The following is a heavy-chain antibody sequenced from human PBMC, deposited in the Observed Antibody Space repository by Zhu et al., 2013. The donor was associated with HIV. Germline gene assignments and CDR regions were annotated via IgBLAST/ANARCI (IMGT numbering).Heavy chain of an antibody. CDR1: GYTFTSYY. Sequence: QVQLVQSGAEVKKPGASVKVSCKASGYTFTSYYMHWVRQAPGQGLEWMGIINPSGGSTSYAQKFQGRVTMTRDTSTSTVYMELSSLRSEDTAVYYCARARYSGYDFKDFLGDYWGQGTLVTVSS. V-gene: IGHV1-46*03. CDR3: ARARYSGYDFKDFLGDY. D-gene: IGHD5-12*01. J-gene: IGHJ4*02. CDR2: INPSGGST.